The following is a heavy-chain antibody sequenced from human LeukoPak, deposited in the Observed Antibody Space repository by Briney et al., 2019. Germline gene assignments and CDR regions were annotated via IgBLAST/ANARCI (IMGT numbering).Heavy chain of an antibody. CDR3: ARDQRSLFDV. D-gene: IGHD1-26*01. CDR1: DGSINSDTYY. J-gene: IGHJ4*02. CDR2: IYSGGNT. V-gene: IGHV4-39*07. Sequence: SETLSLTCSVSDGSINSDTYYWGWIRQPPGKGLEWIASIYSGGNTFYNPSLKSRVTISIDTSKKQFSLKLTSVTAADTAVYYCARDQRSLFDVWGQGSLVTVSS.